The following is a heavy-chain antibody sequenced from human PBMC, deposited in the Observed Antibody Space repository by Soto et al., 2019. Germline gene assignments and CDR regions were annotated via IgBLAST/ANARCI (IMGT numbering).Heavy chain of an antibody. CDR3: ARRRGESYYGLDY. V-gene: IGHV1-8*01. CDR1: GYNFNNYE. Sequence: QVQLLQSGAEVKKPGASVKISCKASGYNFNNYEINWVRQAPAQGLEWMGWMKGYSGNPLYAQNFQGRLPLTRDTSTNTAYLEWTSLAYEDTAIYFCARRRGESYYGLDYWGQGPLVTVSS. D-gene: IGHD1-26*01. CDR2: MKGYSGNP. J-gene: IGHJ4*02.